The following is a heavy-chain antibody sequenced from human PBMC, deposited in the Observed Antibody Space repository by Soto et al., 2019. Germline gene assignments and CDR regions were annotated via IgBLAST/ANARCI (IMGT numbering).Heavy chain of an antibody. V-gene: IGHV4-34*01. CDR2: INHSGST. CDR1: GGSFSGYY. CDR3: ASVRISSIGGNFDS. D-gene: IGHD3-16*01. Sequence: QVQIQQWGAGLLKTSETLSLTCAVYGGSFSGYYWSWIRQPPGKGLEWIGEINHSGSTNYNPSLKSRVTISVDTSKNQFSLKLSSVTAADTAVYYCASVRISSIGGNFDSWGQGTLVTVSS. J-gene: IGHJ4*02.